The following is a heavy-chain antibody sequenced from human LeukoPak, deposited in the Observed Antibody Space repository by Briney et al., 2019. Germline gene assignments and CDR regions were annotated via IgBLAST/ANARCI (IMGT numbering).Heavy chain of an antibody. J-gene: IGHJ4*02. CDR2: ISGSGGGT. V-gene: IGHV3-23*01. CDR3: AKDRRYSSSSYFDY. D-gene: IGHD6-13*01. CDR1: GFTFSSYS. Sequence: PGRSLRLSCAPSGFTFSSYSMSWVRQAPGKGLEWVAAISGSGGGTYYADSVKGRFTISRDNSKNTLYLQMNSLRAEDTDVYYCAKDRRYSSSSYFDYWGQGTLVTVSS.